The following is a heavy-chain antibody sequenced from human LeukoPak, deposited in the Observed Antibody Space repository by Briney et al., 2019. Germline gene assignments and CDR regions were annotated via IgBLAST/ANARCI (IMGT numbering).Heavy chain of an antibody. V-gene: IGHV4-30-2*01. J-gene: IGHJ6*04. CDR3: ASRQLWSDYYYYGMDV. CDR2: IYHSGST. CDR1: GDSISSGGYS. D-gene: IGHD5-18*01. Sequence: PSQTLSLTCAVSGDSISSGGYSWSWIRQPPGKGLEWIGYIYHSGSTYYNPSLKSRVTISVDRSKNQFSLKLSSVIAADTAVYYCASRQLWSDYYYYGMDVWGKGTTVTVSS.